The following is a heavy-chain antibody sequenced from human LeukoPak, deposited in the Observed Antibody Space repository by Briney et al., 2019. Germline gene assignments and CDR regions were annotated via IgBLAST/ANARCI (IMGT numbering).Heavy chain of an antibody. D-gene: IGHD3-10*01. CDR2: ISSSSSYI. V-gene: IGHV3-21*01. CDR3: ARDPSRLLWFGEVV. Sequence: GGSLRLSCAASGFTFSSYSMNWVRQALGKGLEWVSSISSSSSYIYYADSVKGRFTISRDNAKNSLYLQMNSLRAEDTAVYYCARDPSRLLWFGEVVWGQGTTVTVSS. CDR1: GFTFSSYS. J-gene: IGHJ6*02.